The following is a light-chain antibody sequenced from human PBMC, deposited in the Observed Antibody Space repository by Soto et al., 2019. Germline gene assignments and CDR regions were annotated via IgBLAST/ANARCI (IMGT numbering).Light chain of an antibody. Sequence: EIVMTQSPATLSVSPGERATLSCRASQSISSTLAWYQQKPGQAPRLLIYGASTSAPDIPARFSCSGSGTEFTLTISSLQSEDFAVYYCQQCFDWTTGYTFGQGTKVEIK. J-gene: IGKJ2*01. CDR2: GAS. CDR3: QQCFDWTTGYT. V-gene: IGKV3-15*01. CDR1: QSISST.